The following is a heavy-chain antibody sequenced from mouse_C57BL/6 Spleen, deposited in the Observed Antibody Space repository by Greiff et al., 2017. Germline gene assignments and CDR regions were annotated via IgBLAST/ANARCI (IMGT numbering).Heavy chain of an antibody. CDR1: GFSLTSYG. J-gene: IGHJ4*01. V-gene: IGHV2-2*01. CDR3: ARNGEGTLGYAMDY. Sequence: QVHVKQSGPGLVQPSQSLSITCTVSGFSLTSYGVHWVRQSPGKGLEWLGVIWSGGSTDYNAAFISRLSISKDNSKSQVFFKMNSLQADDTAIYYCARNGEGTLGYAMDYWGQGTSVTVSS. CDR2: IWSGGST.